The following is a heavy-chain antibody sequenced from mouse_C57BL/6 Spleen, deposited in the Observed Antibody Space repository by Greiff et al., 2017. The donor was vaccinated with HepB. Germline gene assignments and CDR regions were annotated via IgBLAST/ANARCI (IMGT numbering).Heavy chain of an antibody. J-gene: IGHJ4*01. CDR2: IRNKANGYTT. D-gene: IGHD1-1*01. Sequence: EVKLVESGGGLVQPGGSLSLSCAASGFTFTDYYMSWVRQPPGKALEWLGFIRNKANGYTTEYSASVKGRFTISRDNSQSILYLQMNALRAEARSTDDWARYIFTTVVEGAMDYRGQGTSVTVSS. CDR1: GFTFTDYY. V-gene: IGHV7-3*01. CDR3: ARYIFTTVVEGAMDY.